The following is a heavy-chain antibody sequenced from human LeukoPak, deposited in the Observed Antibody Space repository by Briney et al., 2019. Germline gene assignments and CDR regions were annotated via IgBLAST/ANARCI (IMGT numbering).Heavy chain of an antibody. CDR2: IYTSGST. CDR3: ARDLRYQPSNYYYYYMDV. V-gene: IGHV4-4*07. CDR1: GGSISSYY. D-gene: IGHD2-2*01. Sequence: SETLTLTCTVSGGSISSYYWSWIRQPAGKGLEWIGRIYTSGSTNYNPSLKSRVTMSVDTSKNQFSLKLSSVTAADTAVYYCARDLRYQPSNYYYYYMDVWGKGTTVTVSS. J-gene: IGHJ6*03.